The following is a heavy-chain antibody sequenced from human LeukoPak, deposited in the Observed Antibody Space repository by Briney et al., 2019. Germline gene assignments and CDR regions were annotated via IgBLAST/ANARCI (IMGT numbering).Heavy chain of an antibody. Sequence: SETLSLTCTVSGGSISSSSYYWGWIRQPPGKGLEWIGSIYYSGSTYYNPSLKSRVTISVDTSKNQFSPKPSSVTAADTAVYYCARHKHAYYYDSSGYFLDYWGQGTLVTVSS. CDR3: ARHKHAYYYDSSGYFLDY. CDR1: GGSISSSSYY. J-gene: IGHJ4*02. V-gene: IGHV4-39*01. D-gene: IGHD3-22*01. CDR2: IYYSGST.